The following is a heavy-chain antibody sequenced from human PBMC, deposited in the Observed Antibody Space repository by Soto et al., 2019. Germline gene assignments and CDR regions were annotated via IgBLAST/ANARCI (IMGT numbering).Heavy chain of an antibody. CDR2: IYYTGST. D-gene: IGHD3-22*01. J-gene: IGHJ3*02. CDR1: GGSISSSYNY. V-gene: IGHV4-39*01. CDR3: ARHYYESGSQTDAFDI. Sequence: PSETLSLTCTVSGGSISSSYNYWGWIRQPPGMGLEWIGSIYYTGSTYYKPSLKSRVTMSADTPKNQFSLKLSSVTAADTAVYYCARHYYESGSQTDAFDIWGQGTMVTVSS.